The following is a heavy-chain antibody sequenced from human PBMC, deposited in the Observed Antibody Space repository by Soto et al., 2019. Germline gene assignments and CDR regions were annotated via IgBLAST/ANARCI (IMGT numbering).Heavy chain of an antibody. D-gene: IGHD5-18*01. CDR1: GGSISSGGYS. V-gene: IGHV4-30-2*01. Sequence: SETLSLTCAVSGGSISSGGYSWSWIRQPPGKGLEWIGYIYHSGSTYYNPSLKSRVTISVDRSKNQFSLKLSSVTAADTAVYYCAGDTAMAYYFDYWGQGTLVTVSS. CDR3: AGDTAMAYYFDY. J-gene: IGHJ4*02. CDR2: IYHSGST.